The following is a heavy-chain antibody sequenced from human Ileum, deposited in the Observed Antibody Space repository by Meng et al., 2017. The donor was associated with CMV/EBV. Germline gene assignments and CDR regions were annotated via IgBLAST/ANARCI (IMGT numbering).Heavy chain of an antibody. CDR1: GFRFSKAW. CDR2: IKTGIDGATT. V-gene: IGHV3-15*01. Sequence: GGSLRLSCEVSGFRFSKAWMTWVRQAPGKGLEWVGRIKTGIDGATTDYASPVKDRFTISGDDSKNTIYLQMTSLKSEDTAVYYCTTDPFHDYDDDNLFDLWGQGTLVTVSS. CDR3: TTDPFHDYDDDNLFDL. J-gene: IGHJ5*02. D-gene: IGHD4-17*01.